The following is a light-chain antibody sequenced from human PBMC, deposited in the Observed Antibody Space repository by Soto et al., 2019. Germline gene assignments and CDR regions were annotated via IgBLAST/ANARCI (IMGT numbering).Light chain of an antibody. Sequence: NFMLTQPHSVSESPGKTVTISCTGSSGTIANNYVQWYQQRPGSAPTIVIYEDNQRPSGVPDRFSASIDKSSNSASLIISGLKTEDEADYYCQAADSNSQRQLFGGGTKLTVL. J-gene: IGLJ2*01. V-gene: IGLV6-57*02. CDR1: SGTIANNY. CDR3: QAADSNSQRQL. CDR2: EDN.